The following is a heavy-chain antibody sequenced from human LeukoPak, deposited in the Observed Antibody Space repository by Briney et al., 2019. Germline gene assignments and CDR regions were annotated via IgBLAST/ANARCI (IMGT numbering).Heavy chain of an antibody. Sequence: PGGSLRLSCAASGFTFSSYAMSWVRQAPGKGLEWVSGISGSGGSTYYADSVKGRFTISRDNSKNTLYLQMNSLRAEDTAVYYCARDGKYSGYDHFDYWGQGTLVTVSS. CDR1: GFTFSSYA. J-gene: IGHJ4*02. CDR3: ARDGKYSGYDHFDY. V-gene: IGHV3-23*01. CDR2: ISGSGGST. D-gene: IGHD5-12*01.